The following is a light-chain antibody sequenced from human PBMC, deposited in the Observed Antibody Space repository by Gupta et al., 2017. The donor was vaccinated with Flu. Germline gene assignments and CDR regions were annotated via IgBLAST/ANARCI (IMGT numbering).Light chain of an antibody. CDR2: AAS. CDR1: QSISSY. Sequence: DIQMTQSPSSLSASVGDRVTITCRASQSISSYLNWYQQKPGKAPKLLIYAASSLQSGVPSRFSGSGSGTDFTLTISSLQPEDFATYYCQQLYGYPWTFGQGTKLEIK. CDR3: QQLYGYPWT. J-gene: IGKJ1*01. V-gene: IGKV1-39*01.